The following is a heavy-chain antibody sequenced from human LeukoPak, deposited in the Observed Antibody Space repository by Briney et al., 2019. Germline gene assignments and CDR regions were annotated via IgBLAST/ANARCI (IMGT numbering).Heavy chain of an antibody. D-gene: IGHD3-3*01. J-gene: IGHJ5*02. Sequence: ASVKVSCKASGYTFANYGISWVRQAPGQGLEWMGWISAYNGNTNYAQKFQDRVSMTKDTSTSTAYMELRSLRSDDTAVYYRARDTRPSYFDFWTAYHEGNWFDPWGQGTLVTVSS. V-gene: IGHV1-18*01. CDR1: GYTFANYG. CDR3: ARDTRPSYFDFWTAYHEGNWFDP. CDR2: ISAYNGNT.